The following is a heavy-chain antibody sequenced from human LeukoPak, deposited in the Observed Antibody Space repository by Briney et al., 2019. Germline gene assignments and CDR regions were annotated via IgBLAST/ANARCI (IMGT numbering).Heavy chain of an antibody. J-gene: IGHJ3*02. D-gene: IGHD1-26*01. CDR3: ARDRSREAFDI. CDR1: GFTFSSYS. Sequence: GGSLRLSCAASGFTFSSYSMNWVRQAPGKGLEWVSSISSSSSYIYYADSVKGRFTISRDNAKNSLYLQMNSLRAEDTAVYYCARDRSREAFDIWGQGTMVTVSS. CDR2: ISSSSSYI. V-gene: IGHV3-21*01.